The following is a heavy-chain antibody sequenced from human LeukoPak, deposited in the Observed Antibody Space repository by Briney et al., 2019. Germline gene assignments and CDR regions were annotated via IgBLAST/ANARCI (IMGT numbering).Heavy chain of an antibody. J-gene: IGHJ4*02. CDR2: IYTSGST. CDR3: AREHYDSSGYPN. D-gene: IGHD3-22*01. CDR1: GGSISSGSYY. Sequence: SETLSLTCPVSGGSISSGSYYWSWIRQPAGKGLEWIGRIYTSGSTNYNPSLKSRVTISVDTSKNQFSLKLSSVTAADTAVYYCAREHYDSSGYPNWGQGTLVTVSS. V-gene: IGHV4-61*02.